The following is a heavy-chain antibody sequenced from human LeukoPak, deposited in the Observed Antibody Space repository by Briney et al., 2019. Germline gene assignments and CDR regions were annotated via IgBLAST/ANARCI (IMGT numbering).Heavy chain of an antibody. D-gene: IGHD1-26*01. CDR1: GFTFSYYG. CDR2: IRYDESKK. V-gene: IGHV3-30*02. J-gene: IGHJ4*02. CDR3: AKSHLPNAYSGTYYCYY. Sequence: GGSLRLSCAASGFTFSYYGMHWVRQAPGKGLEWVAFIRYDESKKFYGDSVKGRFAISRDNSKNTLYLQMNSLRTEDTAVYYCAKSHLPNAYSGTYYCYYWGQGTLATVSS.